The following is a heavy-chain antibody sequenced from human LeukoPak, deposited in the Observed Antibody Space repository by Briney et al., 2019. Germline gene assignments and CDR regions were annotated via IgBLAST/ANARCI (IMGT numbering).Heavy chain of an antibody. Sequence: ASVKVPCKASGYSFTGHYMHWVRQAPGQGLEWMGWINPKSGGTNYAQKFQGRVTMTRDTSIGTAYMDMSSLRSDDTAVYYCARNLWFGESSDAFDMWGQGTMVTVSS. CDR1: GYSFTGHY. CDR3: ARNLWFGESSDAFDM. CDR2: INPKSGGT. J-gene: IGHJ3*02. D-gene: IGHD3-10*01. V-gene: IGHV1-2*02.